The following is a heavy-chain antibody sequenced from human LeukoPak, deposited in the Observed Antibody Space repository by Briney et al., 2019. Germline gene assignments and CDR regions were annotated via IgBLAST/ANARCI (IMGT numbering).Heavy chain of an antibody. CDR3: ATEKKLELPRGFDY. CDR1: GYTLTELS. CDR2: FDPEDGET. Sequence: ASVKVSCKVSGYTLTELSMHWVRQAPGKGLEWMGGFDPEDGETVYAQKFQGRVTMTEDTSTDTAYMELSSLRSEDTAVYYCATEKKLELPRGFDYWGQGTLVTVSS. D-gene: IGHD1-7*01. V-gene: IGHV1-24*01. J-gene: IGHJ4*02.